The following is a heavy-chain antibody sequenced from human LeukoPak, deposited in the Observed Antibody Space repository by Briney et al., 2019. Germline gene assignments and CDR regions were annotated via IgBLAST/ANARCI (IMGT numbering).Heavy chain of an antibody. Sequence: ETLSLTCTVSGGSISSYYWSWIRQPPGKGLEWVSGINWNGGSTGYADSVKGRFTISRDNAKNSLYLQMNSLRAEDTALYYCARVGEDDYSNYGNYYYYMDVWGKGTTVTVSS. D-gene: IGHD4-11*01. V-gene: IGHV3-20*04. J-gene: IGHJ6*03. CDR1: GGSISSYY. CDR3: ARVGEDDYSNYGNYYYYMDV. CDR2: INWNGGST.